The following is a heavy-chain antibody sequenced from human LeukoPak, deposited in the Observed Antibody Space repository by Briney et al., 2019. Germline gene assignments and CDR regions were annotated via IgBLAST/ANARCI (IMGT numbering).Heavy chain of an antibody. CDR1: GYTFTSYY. CDR3: ARVRESGYLYYMDV. Sequence: VASVKVSCKASGYTFTSYYMHWVRQTPGQELEWMGIINPSGGSTSYAQKFQGRVTMTRDMSTSTVYMELSSLRSEDTAVYYCARVRESGYLYYMDVWGKGTTVTVSS. D-gene: IGHD3-3*01. J-gene: IGHJ6*03. V-gene: IGHV1-46*01. CDR2: INPSGGST.